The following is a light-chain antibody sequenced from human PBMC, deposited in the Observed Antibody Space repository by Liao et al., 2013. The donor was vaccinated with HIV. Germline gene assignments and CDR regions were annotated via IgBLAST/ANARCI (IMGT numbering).Light chain of an antibody. CDR3: YSAADNNLV. CDR1: NIGSKS. CDR2: YDS. Sequence: SYELTQPPSVSVAPGKTARITCGGNNIGSKSVHWYQQKPGQAPVLVIYYDSDRPSGIPERFSGSSSGTTVTLTITGAQVEDEADYYCYSAADNNLVFGGGTKLTVL. V-gene: IGLV3-21*01. J-gene: IGLJ2*01.